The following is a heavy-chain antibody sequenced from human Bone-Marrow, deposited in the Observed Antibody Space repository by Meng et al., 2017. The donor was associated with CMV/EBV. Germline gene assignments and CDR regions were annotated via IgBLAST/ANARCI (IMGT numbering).Heavy chain of an antibody. CDR2: INRDGSRK. CDR3: ASLVGENHHDAFDI. Sequence: GESLKISCAASEFTFSDYWMTWVRQAPGKGLEWVANINRDGSRKYYLDSAEGRFTVSRDNDKNSLYLQLNSLGAEDTAVYYCASLVGENHHDAFDIWGQGTMVTVSS. D-gene: IGHD1-26*01. CDR1: EFTFSDYW. V-gene: IGHV3-7*01. J-gene: IGHJ3*02.